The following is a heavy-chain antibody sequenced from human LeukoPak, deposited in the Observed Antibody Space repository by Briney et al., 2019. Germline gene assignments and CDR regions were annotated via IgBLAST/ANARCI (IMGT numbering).Heavy chain of an antibody. J-gene: IGHJ4*02. CDR1: GYTFTGYY. D-gene: IGHD2-21*02. V-gene: IGHV1-2*02. Sequence: ASVKVSCKASGYTFTGYYMHWVRQAPGQGLEWMGWINPNSGGTNYAQKFQGRVTMTRDTSISTAYMELSRLRSDDTAVYYCARDLGRIVVVTAMYDYWGQGTLVTVSS. CDR3: ARDLGRIVVVTAMYDY. CDR2: INPNSGGT.